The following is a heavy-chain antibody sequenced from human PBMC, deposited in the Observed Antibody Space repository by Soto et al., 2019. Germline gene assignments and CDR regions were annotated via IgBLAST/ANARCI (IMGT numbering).Heavy chain of an antibody. CDR1: GGSISSGGYS. CDR3: ARAGAYCGGDCLDAFDI. Sequence: QLQLQESGSGLVKPSQTLSLTCAVSGGSISSGGYSWSWIRQPPGKGLEWIGYISHSGSTYYNPSLKSRVTISVDRSKNQFSLKLSSVTAADTAVYYCARAGAYCGGDCLDAFDIWGQGTMVTVSS. CDR2: ISHSGST. V-gene: IGHV4-30-2*01. J-gene: IGHJ3*02. D-gene: IGHD2-21*02.